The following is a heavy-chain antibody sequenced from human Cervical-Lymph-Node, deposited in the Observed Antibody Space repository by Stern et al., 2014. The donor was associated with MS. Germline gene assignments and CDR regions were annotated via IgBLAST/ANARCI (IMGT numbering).Heavy chain of an antibody. CDR1: GYAFTNYD. J-gene: IGHJ4*02. Sequence: VQLVESGAEVRMPGASVKVSCKASGYAFTNYDIHWVRQATGQGLEWMGWMNPNSGYIDYAQKFRGRVTMTRDTSIDTAYMELTSLSSEDTAVYYCARVKVNTGDSYVSNYYDYWGQGTLVTVSS. CDR2: MNPNSGYI. D-gene: IGHD2-21*02. V-gene: IGHV1-8*01. CDR3: ARVKVNTGDSYVSNYYDY.